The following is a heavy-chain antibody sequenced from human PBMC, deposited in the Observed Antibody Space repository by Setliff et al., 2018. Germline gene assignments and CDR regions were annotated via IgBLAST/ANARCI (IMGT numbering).Heavy chain of an antibody. V-gene: IGHV1-18*01. J-gene: IGHJ4*02. Sequence: ASVKVSCKTSGYAFITFGMSWVRQAPGQGLEWMGWMSPVYGIANYARKFQGRVTLTADTSTTTAYLALASLRDDDTAVYYCVRGPGPSVVVAIPFDHWGQGSLVTVSS. CDR2: MSPVYGIA. D-gene: IGHD5-12*01. CDR3: VRGPGPSVVVAIPFDH. CDR1: GYAFITFG.